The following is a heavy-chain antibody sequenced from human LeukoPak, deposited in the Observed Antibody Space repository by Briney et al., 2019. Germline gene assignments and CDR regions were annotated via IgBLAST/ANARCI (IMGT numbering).Heavy chain of an antibody. CDR1: GGSISSYY. CDR3: ARDFRDGDSVFYYYYMDV. CDR2: IYYSGST. D-gene: IGHD4-17*01. J-gene: IGHJ6*03. V-gene: IGHV4-59*01. Sequence: SETLSLTCTVSGGSISSYYWSWIRQPAGKGLEWIGYIYYSGSTNCNPSLKSRGTISIDTSKNQFSLKLSSVTAADTAVYYCARDFRDGDSVFYYYYMDVWGKGTTVTVSS.